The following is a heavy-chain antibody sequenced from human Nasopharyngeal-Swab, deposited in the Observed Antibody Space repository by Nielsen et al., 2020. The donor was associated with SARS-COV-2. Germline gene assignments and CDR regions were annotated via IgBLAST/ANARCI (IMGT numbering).Heavy chain of an antibody. J-gene: IGHJ6*02. D-gene: IGHD3-22*01. V-gene: IGHV3-23*01. Sequence: GESLKISCAASGFTVSSNYMSWVRQAPGKGLEWVSAISGSGGSTYYADSVKGRFTISRDNSKNTLYLQMNSLRAEDTAVYYCAKDLSYYYDSSGGGMDVWGQGTTVTVSS. CDR1: GFTVSSNY. CDR2: ISGSGGST. CDR3: AKDLSYYYDSSGGGMDV.